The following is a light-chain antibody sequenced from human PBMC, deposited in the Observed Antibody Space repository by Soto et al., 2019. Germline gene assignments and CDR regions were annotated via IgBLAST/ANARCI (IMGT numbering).Light chain of an antibody. Sequence: DIQMTQSPPTLSASVGDRVTITCRASQSINNWLAWHQQKPGKAPKVLIYNASSLASGVPARFSGSGSGTEFILTISSLQSEDVAIYYRQQHNSLPFTFGEGTKVEIK. CDR1: QSINNW. CDR3: QQHNSLPFT. V-gene: IGKV1-5*03. CDR2: NAS. J-gene: IGKJ4*01.